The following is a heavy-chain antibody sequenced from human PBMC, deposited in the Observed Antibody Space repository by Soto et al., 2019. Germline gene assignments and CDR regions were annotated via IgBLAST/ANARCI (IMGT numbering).Heavy chain of an antibody. V-gene: IGHV3-48*02. CDR3: AGAYRIDY. CDR1: GFTFSTQS. CDR2: ISSSSSTI. D-gene: IGHD3-16*02. J-gene: IGHJ4*02. Sequence: EVQLVESGGGLVQPGGSLRLSCAASGFTFSTQSMNWVRQAPGKGLEWVSCISSSSSTIYYADSVKGRFTISRHNSKHSLYLQMNSRTDEETAVDYCAGAYRIDYWGQGTLVTVSS.